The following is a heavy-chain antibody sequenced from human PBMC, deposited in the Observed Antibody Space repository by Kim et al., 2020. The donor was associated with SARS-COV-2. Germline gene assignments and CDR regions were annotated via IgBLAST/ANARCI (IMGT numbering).Heavy chain of an antibody. Sequence: ASVKVSCKASGYTFTSYYMHWVRQAPGQGLEWMGIINPSGGSTSYAQKFQGRVTMTRDTSTSTVYMELSSLRSEDTAVYYCARGQVPAAMGGPDWFDPWGQGTLVTVSS. V-gene: IGHV1-46*01. CDR1: GYTFTSYY. CDR2: INPSGGST. D-gene: IGHD2-2*01. J-gene: IGHJ5*02. CDR3: ARGQVPAAMGGPDWFDP.